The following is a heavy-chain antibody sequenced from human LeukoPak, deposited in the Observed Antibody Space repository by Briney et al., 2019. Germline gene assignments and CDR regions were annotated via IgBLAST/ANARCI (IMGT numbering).Heavy chain of an antibody. CDR2: INHSGST. V-gene: IGHV4-34*01. J-gene: IGHJ6*03. Sequence: PSETLSLTCTVSGGSISSYYWSWIRQPPGKGLEWIGEINHSGSTNYNPSLKSRVTISVDTSKNQFSLKLSSVTAADTAVYYCASSSRVVVVAATRYYYYYMDVWGKGTTVTVSS. CDR3: ASSSRVVVVAATRYYYYYMDV. D-gene: IGHD2-15*01. CDR1: GGSISSYY.